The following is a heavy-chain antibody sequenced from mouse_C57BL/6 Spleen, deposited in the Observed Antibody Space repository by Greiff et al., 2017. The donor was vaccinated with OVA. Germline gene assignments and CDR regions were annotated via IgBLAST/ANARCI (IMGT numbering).Heavy chain of an antibody. CDR2: ISDGGSYT. V-gene: IGHV5-4*01. D-gene: IGHD4-1*01. CDR1: GFTFSSYA. J-gene: IGHJ1*03. CDR3: AREGLGQGYFAV. Sequence: EVQLVESGGGLVKPGGSLKLSCAASGFTFSSYAMSWVRQTPEKRLEWVATISDGGSYTYYPDNVKGRFTISRDNAKNNLYLQMSHLKSEDTAMYYCAREGLGQGYFAVWGTQTPLSVSS.